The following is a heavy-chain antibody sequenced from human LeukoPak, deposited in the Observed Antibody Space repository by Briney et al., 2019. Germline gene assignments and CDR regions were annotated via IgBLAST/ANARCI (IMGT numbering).Heavy chain of an antibody. V-gene: IGHV3-7*01. CDR1: GFTFSSYW. Sequence: GGSLRLSCAASGFTFSSYWMSWVRQAPGKGLEWVANIKQDGSEKYYVDSVKGRFTISRDNAKNSLYLQMNSLRAEDTGVHYCARVEGGGNYYAAFDIWGQGTMVIVCS. J-gene: IGHJ3*02. CDR3: ARVEGGGNYYAAFDI. CDR2: IKQDGSEK. D-gene: IGHD1-26*01.